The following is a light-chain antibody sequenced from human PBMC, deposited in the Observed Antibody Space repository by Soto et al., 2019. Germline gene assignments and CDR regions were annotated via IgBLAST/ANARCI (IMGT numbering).Light chain of an antibody. CDR2: YDD. CDR1: SSNIGNNA. J-gene: IGLJ2*01. CDR3: ATWDDSLNGVV. Sequence: QSVLTQPPSMSEAPRQRVTISCSGSSSNIGNNAVNWYQQLPGKAPKLLIYYDDLMPSGVSDRFSGSKSGTSASLAISGLLSSDVADYYSATWDDSLNGVVFGGGTKVTVL. V-gene: IGLV1-36*01.